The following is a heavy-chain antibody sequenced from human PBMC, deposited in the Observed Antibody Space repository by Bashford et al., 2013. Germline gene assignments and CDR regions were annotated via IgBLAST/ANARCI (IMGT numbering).Heavy chain of an antibody. CDR1: TGSMITYY. CDR2: VYYSGTT. V-gene: IGHV4-59*08. J-gene: IGHJ4*02. CDR3: ARHPTLASGRQFDY. D-gene: IGHD3-10*01. Sequence: SETLSLTCTVSTGSMITYYWSWIRQPPGKGLEWIGFVYYSGTTNSNPSLKSRVTISIDTSKNQFSLRLTSVTAADTAIYYXARHPTLASGRQFDYVGQGSGHRLL.